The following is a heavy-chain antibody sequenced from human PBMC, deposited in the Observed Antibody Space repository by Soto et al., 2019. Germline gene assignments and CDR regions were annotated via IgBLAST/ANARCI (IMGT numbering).Heavy chain of an antibody. CDR2: VKEDGSEL. CDR1: GFNVMSYW. V-gene: IGHV3-7*01. J-gene: IGHJ4*02. D-gene: IGHD3-16*01. Sequence: PVGSLRLSCAGSGFNVMSYWMSWVRQAPGKGLEWVASVKEDGSELYYLHSVRGRFSMTRDSAGNALHLTMNYLSAEDTGVYFCARDIGFDYVNWGQGIPVTVSS. CDR3: ARDIGFDYVN.